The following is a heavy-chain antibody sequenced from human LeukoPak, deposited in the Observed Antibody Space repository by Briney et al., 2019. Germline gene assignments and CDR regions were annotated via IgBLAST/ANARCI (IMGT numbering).Heavy chain of an antibody. J-gene: IGHJ4*02. V-gene: IGHV3-30*02. Sequence: TGGSLRLSCAASGFTFSSYGMHWVRQAPGKGLEWVAFIRYDGSNKYYADSVKGRFTISRDNSKNTLYLQMNSLRAEDTAVYYCAKGELSSGYFDYWGQGTLVTVSS. D-gene: IGHD6-19*01. CDR1: GFTFSSYG. CDR2: IRYDGSNK. CDR3: AKGELSSGYFDY.